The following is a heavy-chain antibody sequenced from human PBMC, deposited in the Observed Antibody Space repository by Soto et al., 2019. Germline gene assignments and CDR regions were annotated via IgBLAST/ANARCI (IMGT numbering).Heavy chain of an antibody. CDR1: GFTFSSYA. CDR2: ISGSGGST. D-gene: IGHD2-15*01. CDR3: AKDSLFSVVVVAATSEAYYFDY. Sequence: EVQLLESGGGLVQPGGSLRLSCAASGFTFSSYAMSWVRQAPGKGLEWVSAISGSGGSTYYADSVKGRFTISRDNSKNKLYMQMNSLRAEDTAVYYCAKDSLFSVVVVAATSEAYYFDYWGQGTLVTVSS. V-gene: IGHV3-23*01. J-gene: IGHJ4*02.